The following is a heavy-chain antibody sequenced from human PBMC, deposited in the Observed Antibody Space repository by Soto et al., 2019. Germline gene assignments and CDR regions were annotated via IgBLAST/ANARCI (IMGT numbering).Heavy chain of an antibody. V-gene: IGHV3-48*02. CDR3: ARSGGYGNSLFDY. J-gene: IGHJ4*02. D-gene: IGHD5-12*01. Sequence: EVQLVEPGGGLVQPGGSLRLSCAASGFTFSSYSMNWVRQGPGKGLEWVSYIGSSTIYYADSVKGRFTISRDNAKNSLYLQMNSLRDEDTAVYFCARSGGYGNSLFDYWGQGTLVTVSS. CDR2: IGSSTI. CDR1: GFTFSSYS.